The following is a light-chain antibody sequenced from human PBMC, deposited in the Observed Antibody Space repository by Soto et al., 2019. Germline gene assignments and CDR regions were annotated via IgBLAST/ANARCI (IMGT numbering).Light chain of an antibody. CDR3: QQYATSPIT. CDR1: QSVGRNY. V-gene: IGKV3-20*01. J-gene: IGKJ5*01. CDR2: GAS. Sequence: ENVLTQSPGTLSLSPGERATLSCRAIQSVGRNYLAWFQQKSGQAPRLVIYGASSRAAGIPDRLSGSGSGTDFTLTISRLEPEDFAVYYCQQYATSPITFGRGTRLEIK.